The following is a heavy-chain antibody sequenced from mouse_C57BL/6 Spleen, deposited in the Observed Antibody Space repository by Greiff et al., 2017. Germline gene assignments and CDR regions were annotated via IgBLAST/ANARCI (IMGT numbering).Heavy chain of an antibody. V-gene: IGHV2-2*01. Sequence: VQLQQSGPGLVQPSPSLSITCTVSGFSLTSYGVHWVRQSPGKGLEWLGVLWSGGSTDYNAAFISRLSISTDNSKSQVFFKMNSLQADDTAIYYCAIYCYDHGGFAYWGQGTLVTVSA. J-gene: IGHJ3*01. CDR1: GFSLTSYG. CDR2: LWSGGST. D-gene: IGHD1-1*02. CDR3: AIYCYDHGGFAY.